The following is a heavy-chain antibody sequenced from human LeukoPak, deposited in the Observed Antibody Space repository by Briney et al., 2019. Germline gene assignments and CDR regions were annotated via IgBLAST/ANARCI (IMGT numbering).Heavy chain of an antibody. Sequence: GGSLRLSCAASGFTFSGSAIHWVRQVSGKGLEWVGRIRSKANYVESVKGRFTISRDDSKNTAYLQMNSLRAEDTAVYYCARMGDYGRGFFDYWGQGTLVTVSS. CDR3: ARMGDYGRGFFDY. CDR2: IRSKAN. D-gene: IGHD4-17*01. J-gene: IGHJ4*02. CDR1: GFTFSGSA. V-gene: IGHV3-73*01.